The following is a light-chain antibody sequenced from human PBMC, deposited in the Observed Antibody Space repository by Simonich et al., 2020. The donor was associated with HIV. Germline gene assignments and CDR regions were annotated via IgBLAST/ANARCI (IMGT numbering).Light chain of an antibody. J-gene: IGLJ3*02. Sequence: SYELTQPPSVSVSPGQTARITCSGDALPKKYAYWYQQKSGQAPVLVIYEDSKRPSGIPERVSGSSSGTMATLTISGAQVEDEGDYYCYSTDSSGNHRVFGGGTKLTVL. V-gene: IGLV3-10*01. CDR2: EDS. CDR1: ALPKKY. CDR3: YSTDSSGNHRV.